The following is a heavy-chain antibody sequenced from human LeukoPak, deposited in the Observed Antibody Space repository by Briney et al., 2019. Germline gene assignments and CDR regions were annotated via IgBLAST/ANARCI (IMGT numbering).Heavy chain of an antibody. CDR3: ARGGDIVATIPNAAFDI. Sequence: PSQTLSLSCTVSGGSISSGDYYWSWIRQPPGKGLEWIGYIYYSGSTYYNPSLKSRVTISVDTSKNQFSLKLSSVTAADTAVYYCARGGDIVATIPNAAFDIWGQGTMVTVSS. CDR2: IYYSGST. V-gene: IGHV4-30-4*01. J-gene: IGHJ3*02. D-gene: IGHD5-12*01. CDR1: GGSISSGDYY.